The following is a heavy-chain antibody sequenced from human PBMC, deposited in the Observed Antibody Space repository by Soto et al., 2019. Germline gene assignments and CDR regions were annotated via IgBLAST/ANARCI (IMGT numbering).Heavy chain of an antibody. CDR3: AKDIFVVVVAATMGAFDI. D-gene: IGHD2-15*01. J-gene: IGHJ3*02. V-gene: IGHV3-9*01. Sequence: GGSMSLSCAASGFTFDDYAMHWVRQAPGKGLEWVSGISWNSGSIGYADSVKGRFTISRDNAKNPLYLQMNSLRAEDTALYYCAKDIFVVVVAATMGAFDIWGQGTMVTVSS. CDR2: ISWNSGSI. CDR1: GFTFDDYA.